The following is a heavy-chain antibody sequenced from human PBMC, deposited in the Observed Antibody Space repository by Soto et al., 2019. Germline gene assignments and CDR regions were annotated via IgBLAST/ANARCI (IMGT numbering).Heavy chain of an antibody. CDR1: CYMFNKYG. V-gene: IGHV1-18*01. D-gene: IGHD2-2*01. Sequence: AXSVKVSCKDSCYMFNKYGFNWVRQAPVQGLEWMGRISAFNGYTNFAQKFQGSVTLTTDTSTNTAYMELSSLRSDDTAIYYCARGRGVVIPAGTPDAFDVWGQGTMVTVS. CDR2: ISAFNGYT. CDR3: ARGRGVVIPAGTPDAFDV. J-gene: IGHJ3*01.